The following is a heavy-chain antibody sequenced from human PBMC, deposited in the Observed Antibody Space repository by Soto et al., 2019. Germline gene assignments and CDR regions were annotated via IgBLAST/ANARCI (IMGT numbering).Heavy chain of an antibody. D-gene: IGHD2-15*01. V-gene: IGHV4-39*01. Sequence: SQTLRLPCTVSGGSISSSSSYWVWIRQPPGKGLEWIGSIYYSGSTYYNPSLKSRVTISVDTSKNQFSLKLSSVTAADTAVYYCARQVEDYYYYFYMDVWGKGTTVT. CDR2: IYYSGST. CDR1: GGSISSSSSY. J-gene: IGHJ6*03. CDR3: ARQVEDYYYYFYMDV.